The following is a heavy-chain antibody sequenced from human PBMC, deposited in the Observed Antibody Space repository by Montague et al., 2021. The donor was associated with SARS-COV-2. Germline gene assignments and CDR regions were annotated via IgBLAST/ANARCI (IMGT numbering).Heavy chain of an antibody. D-gene: IGHD3-22*01. J-gene: IGHJ4*02. CDR1: GGSISSDDYY. Sequence: TLSLTCTVSGGSISSDDYYWSWIRQPPGKGLEWIGYIFYSGSAYYSPSLESRSTISIDTSKNQFSLRLTSVTAADTAVYYCARVRDGSGHDYWGQGTLVTVSS. CDR3: ARVRDGSGHDY. CDR2: IFYSGSA. V-gene: IGHV4-30-4*01.